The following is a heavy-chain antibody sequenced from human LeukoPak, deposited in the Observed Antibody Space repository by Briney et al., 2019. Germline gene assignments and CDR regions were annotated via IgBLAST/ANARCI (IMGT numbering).Heavy chain of an antibody. CDR3: ARVLWFGELLSFPFDY. D-gene: IGHD3-10*01. CDR1: GYSFTSCC. Sequence: GASPKIPCRGSGYSFTSCCIDWVRQMPRKGLEWMGIIYPGDSDTRYSPSFQGQVTISADKPISTAYLQWSSLQASDTAMYYCARVLWFGELLSFPFDYWGQGTLVTVSS. V-gene: IGHV5-51*04. CDR2: IYPGDSDT. J-gene: IGHJ4*02.